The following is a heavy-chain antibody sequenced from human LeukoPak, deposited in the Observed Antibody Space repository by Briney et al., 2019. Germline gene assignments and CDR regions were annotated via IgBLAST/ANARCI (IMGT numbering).Heavy chain of an antibody. V-gene: IGHV1-69*01. CDR2: IIPIFGTA. J-gene: IGHJ5*02. Sequence: SVKVSCKASGGTSTSYAISWVRRAPGQGLEWRGGIIPIFGTANYAQKFQGRVTITADESTSTAYMELRSLRSEDTAVYYCARGVYYGSGSSENNWFDPWGQGTLVTVSS. D-gene: IGHD3-10*01. CDR3: ARGVYYGSGSSENNWFDP. CDR1: GGTSTSYA.